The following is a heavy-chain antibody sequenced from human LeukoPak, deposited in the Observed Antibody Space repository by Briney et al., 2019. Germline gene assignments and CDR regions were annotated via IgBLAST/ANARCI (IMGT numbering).Heavy chain of an antibody. CDR1: GFTFSSYA. CDR3: ARDAGATSIYYYGMDV. CDR2: ISSSSSYI. Sequence: PGGSLRLSCAASGFTFSSYAMSWVRQAPGKGLEWVSSISSSSSYIYYADSVKGRFTISRDNAKNSLYLQMNSLRAEDTAVYYCARDAGATSIYYYGMDVWGQGTTVTVSS. V-gene: IGHV3-21*01. J-gene: IGHJ6*02. D-gene: IGHD1-26*01.